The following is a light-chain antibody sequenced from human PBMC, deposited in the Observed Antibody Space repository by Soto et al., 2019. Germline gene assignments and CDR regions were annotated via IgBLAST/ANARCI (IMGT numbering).Light chain of an antibody. CDR1: QSVSRT. J-gene: IGKJ4*01. CDR2: GAS. V-gene: IGKV3-15*01. Sequence: EIVMTQSPASLSVSPGERATLSCRASQSVSRTLAWYQQKPGQAPRLLIYGASTRATGIPARFSGRGSGTDFTLTISSLQSEDFATYFCQQVSSFPLTFGGGTKVEIK. CDR3: QQVSSFPLT.